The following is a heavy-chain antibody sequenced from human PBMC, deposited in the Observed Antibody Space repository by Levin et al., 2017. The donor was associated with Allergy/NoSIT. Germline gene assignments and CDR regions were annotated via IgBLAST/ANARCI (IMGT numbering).Heavy chain of an antibody. J-gene: IGHJ3*02. CDR1: GVAFSSYS. CDR2: ISSSSSSI. D-gene: IGHD2/OR15-2a*01. V-gene: IGHV3-48*02. Sequence: PGGSLRLSCVASGVAFSSYSMNWVRQAPGKGLEWISYISSSSSSIDYADSVKGRFTISRDNAKNSLFLQMNSLRDEDTAVYFCAGMKRNIRQAFGIWGQGTMVTVSS. CDR3: AGMKRNIRQAFGI.